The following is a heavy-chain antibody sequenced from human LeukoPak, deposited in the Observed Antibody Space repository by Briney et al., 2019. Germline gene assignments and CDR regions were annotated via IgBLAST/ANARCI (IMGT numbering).Heavy chain of an antibody. V-gene: IGHV1-69*06. CDR2: IIPIFGTA. CDR3: AREMEMATIFDY. D-gene: IGHD5-24*01. CDR1: GGTFSSYA. Sequence: ASVKVSCKASGGTFSSYAISWVRQAPGQGLEWMGGIIPIFGTANYAQKFQGRVTITADKSTSTAYMELSSLRSEDTAVYYCAREMEMATIFDYWGQGTLVTVSS. J-gene: IGHJ4*02.